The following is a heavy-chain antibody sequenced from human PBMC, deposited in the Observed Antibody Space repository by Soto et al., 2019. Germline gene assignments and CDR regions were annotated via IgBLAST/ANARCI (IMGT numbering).Heavy chain of an antibody. V-gene: IGHV1-18*01. J-gene: IGHJ4*02. CDR2: ISAYNGNT. D-gene: IGHD6-13*01. CDR3: ARDTFPAAAGTDY. CDR1: GYTFTSYG. Sequence: QVQLVQSGAEVKKPGASVKVSCKASGYTFTSYGISWVRQAPGQGLEWMGWISAYNGNTNYAKKLQGRVTMTTDTPTSTADMELRSLRSDDTAVYYCARDTFPAAAGTDYWGQGTLVTVSS.